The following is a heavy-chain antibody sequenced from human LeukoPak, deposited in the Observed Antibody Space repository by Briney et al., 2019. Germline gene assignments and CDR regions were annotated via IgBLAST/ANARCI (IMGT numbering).Heavy chain of an antibody. V-gene: IGHV4-59*01. Sequence: SETLSLTCAVSGGSISSYYWSWIRQPPGKGLEWIGYIYYSGSTNYNPSLKSRVTISVDTSKNQFSLKLSSVTAADTAVYYCARHDIPKYSSSWSNWFDPWGQGTLVTVSS. D-gene: IGHD6-13*01. CDR1: GGSISSYY. J-gene: IGHJ5*02. CDR3: ARHDIPKYSSSWSNWFDP. CDR2: IYYSGST.